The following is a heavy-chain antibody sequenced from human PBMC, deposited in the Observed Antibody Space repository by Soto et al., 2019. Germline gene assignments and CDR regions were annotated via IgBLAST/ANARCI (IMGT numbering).Heavy chain of an antibody. J-gene: IGHJ4*02. Sequence: GESLKISCKGSGYSFTSYWIGWVRQMPGKGLEWMGIIYPGDSDTRYSPSFQGQVTISADKSISTAYLQWSSLKASDTAMYYCARLGEGSGWYRAFDYWRQGTLVTVSS. CDR1: GYSFTSYW. D-gene: IGHD6-19*01. CDR3: ARLGEGSGWYRAFDY. CDR2: IYPGDSDT. V-gene: IGHV5-51*01.